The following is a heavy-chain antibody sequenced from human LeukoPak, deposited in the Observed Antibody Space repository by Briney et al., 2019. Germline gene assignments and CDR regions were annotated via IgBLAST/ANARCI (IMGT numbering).Heavy chain of an antibody. CDR1: GGSISSSSYY. CDR3: ASSSDGYSTNFDY. CDR2: IYYSGST. D-gene: IGHD5-24*01. J-gene: IGHJ4*02. V-gene: IGHV4-39*07. Sequence: NPSETLSLTCTVSGGSISSSSYYWGWIRQPPGKGLEWIGSIYYSGSTNYNPSLKSQVTISVDTSKNQFSLKLSSVTAADTAVYYCASSSDGYSTNFDYWGQGTLVTVSS.